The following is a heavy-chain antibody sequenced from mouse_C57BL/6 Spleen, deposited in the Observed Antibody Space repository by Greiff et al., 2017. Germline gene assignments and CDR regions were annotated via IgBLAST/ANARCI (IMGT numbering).Heavy chain of an antibody. V-gene: IGHV1-52*01. CDR1: GYTFTSYW. D-gene: IGHD2-2*01. CDR3: AREVIQDSYYFDY. CDR2: IDPSDSET. Sequence: QVQLQQPGAELVRPGSSVKLSCKASGYTFTSYWMHWVKQRPIQGLEWIGNIDPSDSETHYNQKFKDKATLTVDKSSSTAYMQLSSLTSEDSAVYYCAREVIQDSYYFDYWGQGTTLTVSS. J-gene: IGHJ2*01.